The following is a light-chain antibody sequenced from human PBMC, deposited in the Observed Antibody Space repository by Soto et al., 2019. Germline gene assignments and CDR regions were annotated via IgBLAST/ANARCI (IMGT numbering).Light chain of an antibody. CDR1: SSDVGGYNY. CDR3: SSYTSGSTYV. V-gene: IGLV2-14*01. CDR2: EVS. J-gene: IGLJ1*01. Sequence: HSVLAQPASVSGSPGQSITISCTGTSSDVGGYNYVSWYQQHPGKAPKLIIYEVSNRPSEISNRFSGSKSGNTASLTISGLQAEDEADYYCSSYTSGSTYVFGTGTK.